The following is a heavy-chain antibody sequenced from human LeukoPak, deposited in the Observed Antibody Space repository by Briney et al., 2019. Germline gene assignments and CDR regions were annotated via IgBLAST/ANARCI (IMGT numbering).Heavy chain of an antibody. CDR2: INHSGST. Sequence: SETLSLTCAVYGGSFSGYYWSWIRQPPGEGLEWIGEINHSGSTNYNPSLKSRVTISVDTSKNQFSLKLSSVTAADTAVYYCARGGDYSSSPSGFGYWGQGTLVTVSS. CDR3: ARGGDYSSSPSGFGY. V-gene: IGHV4-34*01. D-gene: IGHD6-13*01. CDR1: GGSFSGYY. J-gene: IGHJ4*02.